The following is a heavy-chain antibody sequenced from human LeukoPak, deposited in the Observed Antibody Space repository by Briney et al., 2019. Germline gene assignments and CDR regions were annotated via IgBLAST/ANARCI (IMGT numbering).Heavy chain of an antibody. CDR2: IKQDGSEK. CDR3: ARAPSSGDLDLDY. V-gene: IGHV3-7*01. Sequence: PGGSLRLSCAASGFTFSSYWMSWVRQAPGKGLEWVANIKQDGSEKYYVDSVKGRFTISRDNAKNSLYLQMNSLRAEDTAVYYCARAPSSGDLDLDYWGQGTLVTVSS. CDR1: GFTFSSYW. J-gene: IGHJ4*02. D-gene: IGHD6-25*01.